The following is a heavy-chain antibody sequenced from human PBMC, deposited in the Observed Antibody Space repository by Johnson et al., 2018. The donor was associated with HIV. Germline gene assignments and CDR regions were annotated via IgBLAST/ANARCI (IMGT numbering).Heavy chain of an antibody. CDR3: AKDRNWGASGAFDI. Sequence: VQLVESGGGLVRPGGSLRLSCVASGFSFIDYAMIWVRQAPGKGLEWVSFISGGEDDTYYADSVKGRFTISRDNSNNTLHLEMNSLRPEDTALYYCAKDRNWGASGAFDIWGQGTMVTVSS. CDR2: ISGGEDDT. CDR1: GFSFIDYA. D-gene: IGHD3-16*01. V-gene: IGHV3-23*04. J-gene: IGHJ3*02.